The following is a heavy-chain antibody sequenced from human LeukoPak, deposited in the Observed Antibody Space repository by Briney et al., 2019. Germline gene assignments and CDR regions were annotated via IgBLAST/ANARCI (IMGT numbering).Heavy chain of an antibody. D-gene: IGHD3-10*01. V-gene: IGHV4-31*03. J-gene: IGHJ4*02. Sequence: SETLSLTCTVSGGSLSNGGYYWSWIRQLPGKGLEWIGYIYYSGSTYCNPSLKSRVTISVDTSKNQFSLKLSSVTAADTAVYYCARAPRGHSGSGSLDYWGQGTLVTVSS. CDR1: GGSLSNGGYY. CDR3: ARAPRGHSGSGSLDY. CDR2: IYYSGST.